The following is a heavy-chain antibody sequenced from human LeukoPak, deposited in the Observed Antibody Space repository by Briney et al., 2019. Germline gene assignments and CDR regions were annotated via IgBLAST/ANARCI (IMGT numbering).Heavy chain of an antibody. CDR1: GGSISSYY. Sequence: SETLSLTCTVSGGSISSYYWSWIRQPPGKGLEWIGYIYYSGSTNYKPSLKSRVTISVDTSKNQFSLKLSSVTAADTAVYYCARDPARLGWFDPWGQGTLVTVSS. J-gene: IGHJ5*02. V-gene: IGHV4-59*12. CDR2: IYYSGST. D-gene: IGHD3-16*01. CDR3: ARDPARLGWFDP.